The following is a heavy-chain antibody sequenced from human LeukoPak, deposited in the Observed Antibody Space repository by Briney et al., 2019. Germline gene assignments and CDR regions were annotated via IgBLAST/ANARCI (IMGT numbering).Heavy chain of an antibody. CDR3: ARGRGEDGSNYFGAY. D-gene: IGHD5-24*01. Sequence: SETLSLTCTVSGGSISSSSYHWSWIRQPPGKGLEWIGEINHSGSTNYNPSLKSRVTISVDTSKNQFSLKLSSVTAADTAVYYCARGRGEDGSNYFGAYWGQGTLVTVSS. CDR1: GGSISSSSYH. J-gene: IGHJ4*02. CDR2: INHSGST. V-gene: IGHV4-39*07.